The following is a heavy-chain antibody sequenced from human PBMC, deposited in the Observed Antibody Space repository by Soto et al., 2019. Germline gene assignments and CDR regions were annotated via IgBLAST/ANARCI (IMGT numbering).Heavy chain of an antibody. D-gene: IGHD1-26*01. V-gene: IGHV3-11*01. CDR2: ISNGGSTT. Sequence: GGSLRLSCAASGFTFSDYYMSWIRQAPGKGLEYISSISNGGSTTYAASVKGRFTISRDNARNSLYLQMNSLRVEDTAVYYCARVGWVAATFFDYWAPGTLVTVSS. CDR3: ARVGWVAATFFDY. J-gene: IGHJ4*02. CDR1: GFTFSDYY.